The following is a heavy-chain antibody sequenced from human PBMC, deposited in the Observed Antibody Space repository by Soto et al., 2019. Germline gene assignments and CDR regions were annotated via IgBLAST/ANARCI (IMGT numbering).Heavy chain of an antibody. J-gene: IGHJ4*02. V-gene: IGHV1-46*03. CDR1: GYTFTSYY. Sequence: ASVKVSCKASGYTFTSYYMHWVRQAPGQGLEWMGIINPSGGSTSYAQKFQGRVTMTRDTSTSTVYMELSSLRSEDTAVYYCARVLYSGYETSARYLYDYWGQGSLVLVSS. CDR2: INPSGGST. D-gene: IGHD5-12*01. CDR3: ARVLYSGYETSARYLYDY.